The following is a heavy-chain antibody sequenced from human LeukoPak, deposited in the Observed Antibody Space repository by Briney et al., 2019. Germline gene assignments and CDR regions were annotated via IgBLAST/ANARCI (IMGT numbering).Heavy chain of an antibody. CDR2: TNSDGSST. CDR1: GFTFSSYW. CDR3: ARGDDGYNYYYYYYMDV. Sequence: GGSLRLSCAASGFTFSSYWMHWVRQAPGKGLVWVSRTNSDGSSTSYADSVKGRFTISRDNAKNTLYLQMNSLRAEDTAVYYCARGDDGYNYYYYYYMDVWGKGTTVTVS. V-gene: IGHV3-74*01. J-gene: IGHJ6*03. D-gene: IGHD5-24*01.